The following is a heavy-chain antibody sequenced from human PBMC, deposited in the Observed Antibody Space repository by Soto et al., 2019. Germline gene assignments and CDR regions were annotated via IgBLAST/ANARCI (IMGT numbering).Heavy chain of an antibody. J-gene: IGHJ5*02. D-gene: IGHD2-15*01. Sequence: QVQLVQSGAEVKKPGSSVKVSCKASGGTFSSYAISWVRQAPGQGLEWMGGIIPIFGTANYAQKFQGRVTITADESTRTAYMELSSLRSEDTALYYCARVSCSGGSCYDGWFDPWGHGTLVTVSS. V-gene: IGHV1-69*01. CDR1: GGTFSSYA. CDR3: ARVSCSGGSCYDGWFDP. CDR2: IIPIFGTA.